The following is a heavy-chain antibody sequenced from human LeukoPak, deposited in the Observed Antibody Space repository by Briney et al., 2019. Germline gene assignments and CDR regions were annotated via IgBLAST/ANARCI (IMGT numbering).Heavy chain of an antibody. CDR3: ARGIYWFDP. J-gene: IGHJ5*02. V-gene: IGHV3-30*04. D-gene: IGHD2-15*01. Sequence: PGRSPRLSCAASGFTFSSYAMHWVRQAPGKGLEWVAVISYDGSNKYYADSVKGRFTISRDNSKNTLYLQMNSLRAEDTAVYYCARGIYWFDPWGQGTLVTVSS. CDR2: ISYDGSNK. CDR1: GFTFSSYA.